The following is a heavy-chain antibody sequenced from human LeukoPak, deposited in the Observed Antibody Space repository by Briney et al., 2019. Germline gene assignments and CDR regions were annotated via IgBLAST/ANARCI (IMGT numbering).Heavy chain of an antibody. J-gene: IGHJ5*02. V-gene: IGHV1-2*02. CDR3: ARTQQLVLRSPLDP. CDR2: INPISGGT. CDR1: GYTFTGYY. Sequence: ASVKVSCKASGYTFTGYYLHWVRQAPGQGLEWMGWINPISGGTHYAQKFQGRVTMTRDTSTSTVYMELSSLGSEDTAVYYCARTQQLVLRSPLDPWGQGTLVTVSS. D-gene: IGHD6-13*01.